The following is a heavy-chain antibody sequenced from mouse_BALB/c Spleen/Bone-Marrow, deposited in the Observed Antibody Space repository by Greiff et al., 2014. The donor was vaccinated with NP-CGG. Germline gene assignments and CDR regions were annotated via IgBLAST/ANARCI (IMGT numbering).Heavy chain of an antibody. Sequence: HVQLKESGPGLVAPSQSLSITCTVSGFSLTSYGVHWVRQPPGKVLEWLGVIWAGGSTNYNSALMSRLSISKDNSKSQVFLEMNSLQTDDTAMYYRARGSYYEGAMDYWGQGTSVTVSS. D-gene: IGHD1-1*01. CDR3: ARGSYYEGAMDY. CDR1: GFSLTSYG. V-gene: IGHV2-9*02. CDR2: IWAGGST. J-gene: IGHJ4*01.